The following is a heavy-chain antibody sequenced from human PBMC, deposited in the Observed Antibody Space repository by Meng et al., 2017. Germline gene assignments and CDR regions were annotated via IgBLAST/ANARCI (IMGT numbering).Heavy chain of an antibody. Sequence: EVQLGGPGGGLIQPGGSLRLSCKPSGFSVSSNPVSWVRQAPGKGLEWVSIVYSGDTTYYADSVKGRLAISRDNSKNTLYLQMDSLRAEDTAVYFCARTSSYSFDFWGQGALVTVSS. V-gene: IGHV3-53*01. CDR3: ARTSSYSFDF. CDR2: VYSGDTT. D-gene: IGHD3-10*01. CDR1: GFSVSSNP. J-gene: IGHJ4*02.